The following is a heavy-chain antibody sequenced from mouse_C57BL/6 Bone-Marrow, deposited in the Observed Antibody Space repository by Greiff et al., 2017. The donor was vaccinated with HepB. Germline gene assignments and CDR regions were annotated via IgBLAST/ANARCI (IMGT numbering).Heavy chain of an antibody. V-gene: IGHV15-2*01. CDR2: ILPSIGRT. Sequence: QVQLQQSGSELRSPGSSVKLSCKDFDSEVFPIAYMSWVRQKPGHGFEWIGGILPSIGRTSYGEKFEDKATLDADTLSNTAYLELNSLTSEDSAIYYCAREGRGLRRWYFDVWGTGTTVTVSS. CDR3: AREGRGLRRWYFDV. J-gene: IGHJ1*03. D-gene: IGHD2-4*01. CDR1: DSEVFPIAY.